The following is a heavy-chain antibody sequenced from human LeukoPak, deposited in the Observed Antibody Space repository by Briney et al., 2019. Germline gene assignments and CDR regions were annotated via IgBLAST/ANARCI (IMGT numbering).Heavy chain of an antibody. J-gene: IGHJ4*02. CDR1: GFTFSSYG. D-gene: IGHD3-10*01. CDR3: ASDVMYGSGNYYDFDY. Sequence: GRSLRLSCAASGFTFSSYGMHWVRQAPGKGLEWVAVISYDGSNKYYADSVKGRFTISRDNSKNTLYLQMNSLRAEDTAVYYCASDVMYGSGNYYDFDYWGQGTLVTVSS. CDR2: ISYDGSNK. V-gene: IGHV3-30*03.